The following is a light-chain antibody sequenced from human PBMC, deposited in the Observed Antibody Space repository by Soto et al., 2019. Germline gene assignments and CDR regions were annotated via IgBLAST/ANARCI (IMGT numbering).Light chain of an antibody. V-gene: IGKV3-15*01. CDR1: QSVSSN. CDR2: GAS. J-gene: IGKJ1*01. Sequence: EIVMTQSPATLSVSPGERATLSCRASQSVSSNLACYQQKPGQAPRLLIYGASTRATGVPARFSGSGSGTEFTLTISSLQSEDVAVYYCQQYNNWPWTFGQGTKVDIK. CDR3: QQYNNWPWT.